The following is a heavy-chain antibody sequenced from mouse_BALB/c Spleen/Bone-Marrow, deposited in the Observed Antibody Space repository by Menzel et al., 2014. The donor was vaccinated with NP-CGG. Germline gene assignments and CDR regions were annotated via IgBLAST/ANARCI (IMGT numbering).Heavy chain of an antibody. CDR2: VNPNNGGT. J-gene: IGHJ4*01. CDR1: GYSFTGYY. V-gene: IGHV1-18*01. Sequence: VQLQQSGPDLVKPGASLKISCKASGYSFTGYYMYWLKQSRGKSLEWIGRVNPNNGGTTYNQKFKDKAILTVDKSSTIAYMELRSLTSEDSAVYYCARDAMDYWGQGTSVTVSS. CDR3: ARDAMDY.